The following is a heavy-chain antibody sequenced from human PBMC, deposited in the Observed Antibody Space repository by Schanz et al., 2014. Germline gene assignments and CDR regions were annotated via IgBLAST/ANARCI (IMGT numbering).Heavy chain of an antibody. CDR2: IYSGIGA. Sequence: DVQLLESGGGLVQPGGSLRLSCAASGFTFTTHSMTWVRQAPGKGLEWVSVIYSGIGAYYADSVKDRFTVSRDNSKNTVYLQMNRLRAEDTAVYYCARVHHYDPSGWGYFDYWGQGALVTVSS. CDR3: ARVHHYDPSGWGYFDY. V-gene: IGHV3-66*01. J-gene: IGHJ4*02. D-gene: IGHD3-22*01. CDR1: GFTFTTHS.